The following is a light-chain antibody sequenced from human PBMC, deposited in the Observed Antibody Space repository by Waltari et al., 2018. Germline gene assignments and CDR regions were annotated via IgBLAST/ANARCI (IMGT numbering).Light chain of an antibody. Sequence: EIMMTQSPATLSVSPGERATLSCRVSQSVSSNLAWHQQKPGQAPRLLIYGASSRATGIPARFSGSGSGTEFTLTISSLQSEDFAVYYCQQYSSWPPTFGPGTKVDIK. CDR2: GAS. CDR1: QSVSSN. V-gene: IGKV3-15*01. J-gene: IGKJ3*01. CDR3: QQYSSWPPT.